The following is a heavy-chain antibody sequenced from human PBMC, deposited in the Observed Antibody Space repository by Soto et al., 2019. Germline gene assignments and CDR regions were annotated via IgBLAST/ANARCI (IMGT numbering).Heavy chain of an antibody. J-gene: IGHJ6*03. CDR3: ARVAMVRGVITDYYYYYMDV. CDR2: IYYSGST. Sequence: SETLSLTCTVSGGSISSGGYYWSWIRQHPGKGLEWIGYIYYSGSTYYNPSLKSRVTISVDTSKNQFSLKLSSVTAADTAVYYCARVAMVRGVITDYYYYYMDVWGKGTTVTVSS. D-gene: IGHD3-10*01. CDR1: GGSISSGGYY. V-gene: IGHV4-31*03.